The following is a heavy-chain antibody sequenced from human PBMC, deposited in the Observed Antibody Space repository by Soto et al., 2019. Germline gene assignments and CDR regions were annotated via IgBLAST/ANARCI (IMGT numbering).Heavy chain of an antibody. CDR1: GFTFSSYA. CDR3: AREGVAHIVVVVAATPGAFDI. V-gene: IGHV3-30-3*01. CDR2: ISYDGSNK. J-gene: IGHJ3*02. D-gene: IGHD2-15*01. Sequence: QVQLVESGGGVVQPGRSLRLSCAASGFTFSSYAMHWVRQAPGKGLECVAGISYDGSNKYYADSVKGRFTISRDNSKNTLYLQMNSLRAEDTAVYSCAREGVAHIVVVVAATPGAFDIWGQRTMVTVSS.